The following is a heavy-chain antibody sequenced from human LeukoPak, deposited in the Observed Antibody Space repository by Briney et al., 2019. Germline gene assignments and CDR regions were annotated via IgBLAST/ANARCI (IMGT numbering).Heavy chain of an antibody. D-gene: IGHD2-2*01. Sequence: EASVKVSCKASGYTFTNYPMNWVRQAPGQGLEWMGWINTNTGNPTYAQAFTGRFVFSLDTSVSTAYLQITSLKAEDTAVYYCARGGGLHRYCSSTSCFDTWGRGTLVTVSS. CDR3: ARGGGLHRYCSSTSCFDT. V-gene: IGHV7-4-1*02. CDR1: GYTFTNYP. J-gene: IGHJ5*02. CDR2: INTNTGNP.